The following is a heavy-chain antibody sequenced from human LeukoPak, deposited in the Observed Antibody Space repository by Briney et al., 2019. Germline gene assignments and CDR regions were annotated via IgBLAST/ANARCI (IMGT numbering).Heavy chain of an antibody. CDR2: INPNSGGT. CDR1: GYTFTGYY. CDR3: ATGDTGNEY. Sequence: GASVKVSCKASGYTFTGYYIHWVRQAPGQGLEWMGRINPNSGGTNYAQKFLGRVTMTRDTSISTAYMELSRLRSDDTAVYYCATGDTGNEYWGQGTLVTVSS. V-gene: IGHV1-2*06. D-gene: IGHD1-1*01. J-gene: IGHJ4*02.